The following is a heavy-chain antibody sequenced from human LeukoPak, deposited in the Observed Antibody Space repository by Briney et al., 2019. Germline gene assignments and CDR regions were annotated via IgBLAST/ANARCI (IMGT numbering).Heavy chain of an antibody. V-gene: IGHV1-69*01. CDR3: ASPSDILTGYYKGDYYYMDV. Sequence: ASVKVFCKASGGTFSSYAISWVRQAPGQGLEWMGGIIPIFGTANYAQKFQGRVTITADESTSTAYTELSSLRSEDTAVYYCASPSDILTGYYKGDYYYMDVWGKGTTVTISS. CDR1: GGTFSSYA. J-gene: IGHJ6*03. CDR2: IIPIFGTA. D-gene: IGHD3-9*01.